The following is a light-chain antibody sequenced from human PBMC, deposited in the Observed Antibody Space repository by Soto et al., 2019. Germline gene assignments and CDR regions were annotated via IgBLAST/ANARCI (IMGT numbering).Light chain of an antibody. Sequence: ETVMTQSPATLSVSPGARATLSCRASQSVSSNLAWYQQKPGQAPRLLIYAASTRATNIPARFSGSGYGTEFTLTISSLQSEDFAVYYCQHYNNWPPRYTFGQGTKLEIK. J-gene: IGKJ2*01. CDR3: QHYNNWPPRYT. CDR2: AAS. V-gene: IGKV3-15*01. CDR1: QSVSSN.